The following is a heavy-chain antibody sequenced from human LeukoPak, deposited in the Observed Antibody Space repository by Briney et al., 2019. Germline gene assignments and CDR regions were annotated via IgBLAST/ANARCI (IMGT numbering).Heavy chain of an antibody. Sequence: ASVKVSCKASGYTFTSYYMHWVRQAPGQGLEWMGWINPNSGDTNYAQKFQGRVTMTRDTSISTAYMELSSLRSDDTAVYYCARDGGFYDNSGYFYSWGQGTLVTVSS. CDR3: ARDGGFYDNSGYFYS. CDR2: INPNSGDT. J-gene: IGHJ4*02. V-gene: IGHV1-2*02. CDR1: GYTFTSYY. D-gene: IGHD3-22*01.